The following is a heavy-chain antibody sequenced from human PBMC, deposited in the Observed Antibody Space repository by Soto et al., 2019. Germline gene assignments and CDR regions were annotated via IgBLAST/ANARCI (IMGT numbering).Heavy chain of an antibody. CDR3: AMYGSGSYYNLRSDY. J-gene: IGHJ4*02. CDR1: GGSISSSSYY. Sequence: SETLSLTCTVSGGSISSSSYYWGWIRQPPGKGLEWIGSIYYSGSTYYNPSLKSRVTISVDTSKNQFSLKLSSVTAADTAVYYCAMYGSGSYYNLRSDYWGQGTLVTVSS. D-gene: IGHD3-10*01. V-gene: IGHV4-39*01. CDR2: IYYSGST.